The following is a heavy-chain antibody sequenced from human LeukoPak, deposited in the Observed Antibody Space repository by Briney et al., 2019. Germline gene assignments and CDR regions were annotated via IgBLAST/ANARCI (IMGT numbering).Heavy chain of an antibody. D-gene: IGHD1-26*01. CDR3: VRDNRSYNFDY. J-gene: IGHJ4*02. V-gene: IGHV3-74*01. Sequence: GGSLRLSCEASGFTFDDYGMHWVRQAPGKGLVWVSCIKSDGSSTSIADSAKGRFTISRDNAKNTVYLQMNSLRAEDTAVYYCVRDNRSYNFDYWGQGTLVTVSS. CDR2: IKSDGSST. CDR1: GFTFDDYG.